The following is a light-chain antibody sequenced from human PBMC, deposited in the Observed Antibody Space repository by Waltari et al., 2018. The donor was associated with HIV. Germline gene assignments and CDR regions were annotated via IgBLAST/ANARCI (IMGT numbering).Light chain of an antibody. CDR2: GKN. J-gene: IGLJ1*01. CDR1: SLRSYY. Sequence: SSELTQDPAVSVALGQTVRITCQGDSLRSYYASWYQQKPGQAPVLVSYGKNNRPSGIPDRFSGSSSGNTASLTITGPQAEDEADYYCNSRDSSGNVFGTGTKVTVL. CDR3: NSRDSSGNV. V-gene: IGLV3-19*01.